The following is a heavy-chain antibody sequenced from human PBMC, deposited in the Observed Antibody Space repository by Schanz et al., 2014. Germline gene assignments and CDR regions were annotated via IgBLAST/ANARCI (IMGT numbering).Heavy chain of an antibody. D-gene: IGHD1-26*01. CDR1: GFGFSSYS. V-gene: IGHV3-48*01. J-gene: IGHJ4*02. CDR3: ARGCSGSHSRIDY. Sequence: EVQLVESGGGLIQPGGSLRLSCAASGFGFSSYSMNWVRQAPGKGLEWVSYISGSSRTIYYADSMKGRFTVSRDNAENELYLQTTSMRAEDTGLYVCARGCSGSHSRIDYWGQGTLVTVSS. CDR2: ISGSSRTI.